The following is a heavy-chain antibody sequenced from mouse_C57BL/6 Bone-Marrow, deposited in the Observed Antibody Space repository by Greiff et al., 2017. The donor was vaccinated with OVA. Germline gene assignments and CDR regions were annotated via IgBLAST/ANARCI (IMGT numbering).Heavy chain of an antibody. Sequence: EVMLVESGGGLVKPGGSLKLSCAASGFTFSDYGMHWVRQAPEKGLEWVAYISSGSSTIYYADTVKGRFTISRDNAKNTLFLQMTSLRSEDTAMYYCARHGSSYGDYFDYWGQGTTLTVSS. CDR1: GFTFSDYG. CDR2: ISSGSSTI. D-gene: IGHD1-1*01. CDR3: ARHGSSYGDYFDY. V-gene: IGHV5-17*01. J-gene: IGHJ2*01.